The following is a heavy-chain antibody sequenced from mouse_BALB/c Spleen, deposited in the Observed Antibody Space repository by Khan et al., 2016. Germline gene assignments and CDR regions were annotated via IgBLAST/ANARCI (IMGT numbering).Heavy chain of an antibody. Sequence: QVQLKESGPGLVAPSQSLSITCTVSGFALSRYSVHWVRQPPGKGLEWLGMIWGGGSTDCNSALQSRLSFSKDNSKSQAFSKMTSLQTCDTSMYYCARNFEITVFAYWSQGTLVTVSA. CDR3: ARNFEITVFAY. D-gene: IGHD1-1*01. CDR1: GFALSRYS. J-gene: IGHJ3*01. V-gene: IGHV2-6-4*01. CDR2: IWGGGST.